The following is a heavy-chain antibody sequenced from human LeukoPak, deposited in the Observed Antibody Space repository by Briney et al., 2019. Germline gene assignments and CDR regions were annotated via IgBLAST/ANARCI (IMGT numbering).Heavy chain of an antibody. CDR1: GFTFSSYE. D-gene: IGHD2-21*01. V-gene: IGHV3-21*01. J-gene: IGHJ3*01. Sequence: PGGSLRLSCAASGFTFSSYEMNWVRQAPGQGLEWVALFSSVGSYKYYADSVKGRFTISRDNAKSLVYLQLNSPRAGDTALYYCARGGKKGGSDSLHLWGPGTMVTVAS. CDR2: FSSVGSYK. CDR3: ARGGKKGGSDSLHL.